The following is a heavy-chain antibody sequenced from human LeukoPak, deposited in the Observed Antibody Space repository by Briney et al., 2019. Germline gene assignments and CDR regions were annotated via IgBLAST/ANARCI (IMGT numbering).Heavy chain of an antibody. CDR1: GFTFSTST. CDR2: IRGGSDYI. V-gene: IGHV3-21*01. CDR3: VRIPNSADFPNWFDP. J-gene: IGHJ5*02. D-gene: IGHD2/OR15-2a*01. Sequence: PGGSLRLSCAASGFTFSTSTMNWVRQAPGKGLEWVSSIRGGSDYIYYADSVKGRFTISRDNAKNSLYLQMNSLRGEDTAVYYCVRIPNSADFPNWFDPWGQGTLVTVSS.